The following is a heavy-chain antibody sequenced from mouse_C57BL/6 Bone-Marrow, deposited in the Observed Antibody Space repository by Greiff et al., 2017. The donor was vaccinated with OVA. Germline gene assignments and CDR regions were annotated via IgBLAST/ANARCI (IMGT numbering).Heavy chain of an antibody. CDR1: GYSFTDYN. CDR2: INPNYGTT. Sequence: VQLQQSGPELVKPGASVKISCKASGYSFTDYNMNWVKQSHGKSLEWIGVINPNYGTTSYNQKFKGKATVTVDQSSSTAYMQLNSLTSEDSAVYYGAYYCGSSGRYFDVWGTGTTITVTS. D-gene: IGHD1-1*01. V-gene: IGHV1-39*01. CDR3: AYYCGSSGRYFDV. J-gene: IGHJ1*03.